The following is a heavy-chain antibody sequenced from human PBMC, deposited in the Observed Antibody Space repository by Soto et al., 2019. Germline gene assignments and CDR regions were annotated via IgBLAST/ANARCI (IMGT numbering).Heavy chain of an antibody. CDR3: ARVRYYGSGSNRGAFDI. V-gene: IGHV1-69*02. CDR2: IIPILGIA. Sequence: QVQLVQSGAEVKKPGSSVKVSCKASGGTFSSYTISWVRQAPGQGLEWMGRIIPILGIANYAQKFQGRFTITADKSTSTGYMELSRLRSDDTAVYYCARVRYYGSGSNRGAFDIWSKGTMIAVSS. D-gene: IGHD3-10*01. CDR1: GGTFSSYT. J-gene: IGHJ3*02.